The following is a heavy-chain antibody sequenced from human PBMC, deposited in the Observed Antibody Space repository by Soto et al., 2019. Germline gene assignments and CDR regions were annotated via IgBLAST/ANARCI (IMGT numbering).Heavy chain of an antibody. CDR1: GGSSSGYY. Sequence: SETLSLTCAVYGGSSSGYYWSWIRQPPGKGLEWIGEINHSGSTNYNPSLKSRVTISVDTSKNQFSLKLSSVTAADTAVYYCARSIRDLAAYYYYYMDVWGKGTTVTVSS. J-gene: IGHJ6*03. CDR2: INHSGST. V-gene: IGHV4-34*01. D-gene: IGHD6-6*01. CDR3: ARSIRDLAAYYYYYMDV.